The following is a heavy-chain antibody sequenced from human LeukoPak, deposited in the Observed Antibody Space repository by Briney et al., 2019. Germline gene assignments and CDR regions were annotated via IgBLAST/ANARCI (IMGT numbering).Heavy chain of an antibody. J-gene: IGHJ4*02. CDR2: ISGSGSRT. V-gene: IGHV3-23*01. CDR1: GFTFNNYA. D-gene: IGHD4-17*01. Sequence: GGSLRLSCAASGFTFNNYAMNWVRQVPGKGLEWVSVISGSGSRTYYADSVQGRFTISRDNPKNTLYLQMNSLRAEDTAVYYCVGFNYGDYPGDYWGQGTLDTVSS. CDR3: VGFNYGDYPGDY.